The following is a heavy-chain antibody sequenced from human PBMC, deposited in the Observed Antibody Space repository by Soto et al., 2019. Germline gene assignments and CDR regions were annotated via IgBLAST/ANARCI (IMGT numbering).Heavy chain of an antibody. CDR1: GFTFSNAW. J-gene: IGHJ4*02. V-gene: IGHV3-15*01. CDR2: IKSKTDGGTT. D-gene: IGHD6-19*01. CDR3: TTDGVYSSGWCDY. Sequence: LGGSLRLSCAASGFTFSNAWMSWVRQAPGKGLEWVGRIKSKTDGGTTDYAAPVKGRFTISRDDSKNTLYLQMNSLKTEDTAVYYCTTDGVYSSGWCDYWGQGTLVTVSS.